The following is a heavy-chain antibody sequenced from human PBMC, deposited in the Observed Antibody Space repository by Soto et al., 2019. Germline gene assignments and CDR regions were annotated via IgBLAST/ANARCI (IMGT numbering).Heavy chain of an antibody. D-gene: IGHD1-1*01. CDR1: TFNFTHYT. J-gene: IGHJ4*02. CDR2: ISATNTYI. V-gene: IGHV3-21*01. Sequence: EVQLVESGGGLVKPGGSLRLTCAGSTFNFTHYTLSWVRQAPGKGLEWVSSISATNTYIFYADSVKGRFTSSRDNAKKSVSLQMSSLRAEDTALYYCARVNSATGTMHFDHWGQGTLVTVSS. CDR3: ARVNSATGTMHFDH.